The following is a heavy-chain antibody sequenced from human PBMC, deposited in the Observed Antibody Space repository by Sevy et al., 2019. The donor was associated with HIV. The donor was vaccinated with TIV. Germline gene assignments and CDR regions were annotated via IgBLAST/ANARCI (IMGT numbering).Heavy chain of an antibody. V-gene: IGHV3-9*01. D-gene: IGHD2-21*01. CDR1: GFRFDDYA. J-gene: IGHJ6*02. CDR2: ISWNSYRI. Sequence: GGSLRLSCAASGFRFDDYAMHWVRQVPGKSPEWVSGISWNSYRIDYADSVRGGFTISRDNAKNSLSLQMNSLRVEDTALYYCAKDMGGIETLDYYSYYGMDVWGQGTTVTVSS. CDR3: AKDMGGIETLDYYSYYGMDV.